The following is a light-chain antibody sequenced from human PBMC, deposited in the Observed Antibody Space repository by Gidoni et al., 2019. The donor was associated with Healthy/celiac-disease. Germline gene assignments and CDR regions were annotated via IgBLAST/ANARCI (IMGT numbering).Light chain of an antibody. V-gene: IGLV2-14*01. J-gene: IGLJ2*01. CDR3: SSYTSSSTLV. CDR2: AVS. CDR1: SSDVGGYNY. Sequence: QSALTQPASVSGSPGLSITISCTGTSSDVGGYNYVSWYQQHPGKAPKLMIYAVSNRPSGVSNRFSGSKSGNTASLTISGLQAEDEADYYCSSYTSSSTLVFGGGTKLTVL.